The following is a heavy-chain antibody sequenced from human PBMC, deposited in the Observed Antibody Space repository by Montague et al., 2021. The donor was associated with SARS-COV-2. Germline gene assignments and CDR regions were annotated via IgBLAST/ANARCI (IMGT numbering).Heavy chain of an antibody. CDR1: GGSVSSSSYY. CDR3: ARHITGSGNAFDI. J-gene: IGHJ3*02. CDR2: IYYTGST. D-gene: IGHD3-10*01. Sequence: SETLSLTCTVSGGSVSSSSYYWGRIRQPPGKGLEWIGSIYYTGSTYYNLSLKSRVTISVDTSKNQFSLKLSSVTAADTAVYYCARHITGSGNAFDIWGQGTMVTVPS. V-gene: IGHV4-39*01.